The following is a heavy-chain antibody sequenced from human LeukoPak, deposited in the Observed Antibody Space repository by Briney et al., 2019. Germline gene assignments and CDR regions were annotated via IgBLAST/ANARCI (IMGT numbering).Heavy chain of an antibody. CDR3: ARVEGYSYGLGAFDI. D-gene: IGHD5-18*01. CDR2: INPNSGGT. V-gene: IGHV1-2*02. J-gene: IGHJ3*02. Sequence: ASVKVSCKASGYTFTVYYMHWVRQAPGQGLEWMGWINPNSGGTNYAQKFQGRVTMTRDTSISTAYMELSRLRSDDTAVYYCARVEGYSYGLGAFDIWGQGTMVTVSS. CDR1: GYTFTVYY.